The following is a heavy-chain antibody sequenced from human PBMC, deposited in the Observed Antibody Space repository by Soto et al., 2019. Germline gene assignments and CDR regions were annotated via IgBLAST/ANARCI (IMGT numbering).Heavy chain of an antibody. CDR1: GFTFSSYA. CDR3: AKDPPGVVEDNWFDP. V-gene: IGHV3-23*01. D-gene: IGHD2-15*01. Sequence: GGSLRLSCAASGFTFSSYAMSWVRQSPGKGLEWVSAISGSGGSTYYADSVKGRFTISRDNSKDTLYLQMNSLRAEDTAVYYCAKDPPGVVEDNWFDPWGQGTLVTVSS. J-gene: IGHJ5*02. CDR2: ISGSGGST.